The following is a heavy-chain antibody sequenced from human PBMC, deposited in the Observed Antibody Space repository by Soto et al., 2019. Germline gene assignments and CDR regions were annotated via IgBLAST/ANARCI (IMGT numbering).Heavy chain of an antibody. CDR3: ASKRDTAMVKYYYYGMDV. D-gene: IGHD5-18*01. Sequence: SVKVSCKASGGTFSSYAISWVRQAPGQGLEWMGGIIPISGTANYAQKFQGRVTITADESTSTAYMELSSLRSEDTAVYYCASKRDTAMVKYYYYGMDVWGQGTTVTVSS. V-gene: IGHV1-69*13. J-gene: IGHJ6*02. CDR2: IIPISGTA. CDR1: GGTFSSYA.